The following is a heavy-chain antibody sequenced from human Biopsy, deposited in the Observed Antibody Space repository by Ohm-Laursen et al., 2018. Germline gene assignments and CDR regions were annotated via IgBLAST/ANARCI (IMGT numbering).Heavy chain of an antibody. J-gene: IGHJ5*01. CDR2: ISASSSYI. D-gene: IGHD3-16*01. V-gene: IGHV3-21*06. CDR1: GVTLSGYA. Sequence: GSLRLSRAASGVTLSGYAMNWVRQAPGKGLEWVSSISASSSYIHYADSVKGRFTVSRDNAKNSLYLQMNSLRAADTAIYYCATELLPPGVGGPWLDSWGQGTPVTVSS. CDR3: ATELLPPGVGGPWLDS.